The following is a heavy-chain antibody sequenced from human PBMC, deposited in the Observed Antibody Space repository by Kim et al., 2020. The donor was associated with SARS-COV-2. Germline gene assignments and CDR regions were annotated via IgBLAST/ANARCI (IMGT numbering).Heavy chain of an antibody. D-gene: IGHD4-17*01. CDR1: GFTVSSNY. CDR3: ARGSTDDAFDI. V-gene: IGHV3-53*01. J-gene: IGHJ3*02. CDR2: IYSGGST. Sequence: GGSLRLSCAASGFTVSSNYMSWVRQAPGKGLEWVSVIYSGGSTYSADSVKGRFTISRDNSKNTLYLQMNSLRAEDTAVYYCARGSTDDAFDIWGQGTMVTVSS.